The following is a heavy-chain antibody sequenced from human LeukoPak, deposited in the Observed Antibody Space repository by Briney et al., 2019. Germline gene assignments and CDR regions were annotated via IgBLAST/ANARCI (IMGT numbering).Heavy chain of an antibody. CDR3: ARASCSGGSCYSSGWAFDY. V-gene: IGHV1-46*01. Sequence: ASVKVSFKASGYTFTSYYMHWVRQAPGQGLEWMGIINPSGGSTSYAQKFQGRVTMTRDTSTSTVYMELSSLRSEDTAVYYCARASCSGGSCYSSGWAFDYWGQGTLVTVSS. CDR1: GYTFTSYY. J-gene: IGHJ4*02. D-gene: IGHD2-15*01. CDR2: INPSGGST.